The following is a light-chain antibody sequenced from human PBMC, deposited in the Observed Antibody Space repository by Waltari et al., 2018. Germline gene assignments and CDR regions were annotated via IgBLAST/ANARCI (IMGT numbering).Light chain of an antibody. Sequence: QSVLTQPPSVSGAPGQRVTISCTGSSSNIGAGYDVHWYQQLPGTAPKLLIYGNSNRPSGVPDRFAGSKSGTSASLAITGLQAGEEADYYCQSYDSSLSGLWVFGGGTKLTVL. CDR3: QSYDSSLSGLWV. CDR2: GNS. V-gene: IGLV1-40*01. CDR1: SSNIGAGYD. J-gene: IGLJ3*02.